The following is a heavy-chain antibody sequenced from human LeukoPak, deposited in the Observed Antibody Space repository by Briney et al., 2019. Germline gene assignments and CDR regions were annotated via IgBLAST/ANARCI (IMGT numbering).Heavy chain of an antibody. CDR1: GYSFTSYW. CDR2: IYPGDSDT. CDR3: ARSALGYCSITSCFFDC. J-gene: IGHJ4*02. D-gene: IGHD2-2*01. V-gene: IGHV5-51*01. Sequence: GESLKISCKGSGYSFTSYWIGWVRQMPGKSLEWMGIIYPGDSDTRYSPSFQGQVTISADTSISTASLQWSSLKTSDTALYYCARSALGYCSITSCFFDCWGQGTLVTVSS.